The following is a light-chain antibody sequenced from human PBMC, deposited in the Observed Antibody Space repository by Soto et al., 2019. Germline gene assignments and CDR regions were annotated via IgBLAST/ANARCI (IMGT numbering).Light chain of an antibody. V-gene: IGKV1-5*01. CDR2: DAS. J-gene: IGKJ1*01. CDR1: QSITDR. Sequence: DLQITQSPSTLSASFVDMLGITFRASQSITDRLAWYQHKPGEAPKVLIFDASRLEAGVPSRFSGRGSGTEFSLTISSLQSDDLGTYYCQHYGYVWTFGQGTKVDIK. CDR3: QHYGYVWT.